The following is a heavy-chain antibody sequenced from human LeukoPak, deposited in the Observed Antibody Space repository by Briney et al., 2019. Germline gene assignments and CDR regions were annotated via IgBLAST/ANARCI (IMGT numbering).Heavy chain of an antibody. Sequence: GGSLRLSCAASGFTFSSYAMSWVRQAPGKGLEWVSAISGSGGSTYYADSVKGRFTISRDNSKNTLYLQMNSLRADDTAIYYCVRSASYNFDYWGQGTLVTVSS. J-gene: IGHJ4*02. CDR1: GFTFSSYA. D-gene: IGHD2-2*02. CDR3: VRSASYNFDY. V-gene: IGHV3-23*01. CDR2: ISGSGGST.